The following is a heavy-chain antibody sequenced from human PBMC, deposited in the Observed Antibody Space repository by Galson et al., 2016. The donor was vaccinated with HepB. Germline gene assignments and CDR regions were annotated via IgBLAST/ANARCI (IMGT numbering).Heavy chain of an antibody. D-gene: IGHD2-21*02. Sequence: RQAPGKGLEWVSAISGSGGSTYYADSVKGRFTISRDNSKNTLYLQMNSLRAEDTAVYYCAKLIASDTRYCGGDCYFDYWGQGTLVTVSS. CDR3: AKLIASDTRYCGGDCYFDY. J-gene: IGHJ4*02. CDR2: ISGSGGST. V-gene: IGHV3-23*01.